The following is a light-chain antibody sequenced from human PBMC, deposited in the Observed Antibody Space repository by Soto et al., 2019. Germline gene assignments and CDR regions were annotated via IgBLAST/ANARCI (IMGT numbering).Light chain of an antibody. CDR3: QQYSDWPPEPT. CDR1: QSLRGN. J-gene: IGKJ4*01. CDR2: AAS. V-gene: IGKV3D-15*01. Sequence: EIVMTQSPATLSVSPGERANLSCRASQSLRGNLAWYQQKPGRAPRLVIYAASIRATGIPARFSGGGSGTEFNLTITSLQSEDFALYFCQQYSDWPPEPTFGGGTKVEMK.